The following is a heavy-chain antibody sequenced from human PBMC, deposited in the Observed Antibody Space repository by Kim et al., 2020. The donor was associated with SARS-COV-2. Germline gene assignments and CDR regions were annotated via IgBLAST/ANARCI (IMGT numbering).Heavy chain of an antibody. Sequence: SETLSLTCTVSGDSVSSGRYYWSWIRQPPGKGLEWIGYIYYSGSTNYNPSLKSRVTISVDTSKNQFSLKLSSVTAADTAVYYCARDSADYPFDLWGRGTLVTVSS. CDR3: ARDSADYPFDL. J-gene: IGHJ2*01. CDR2: IYYSGST. CDR1: GDSVSSGRYY. V-gene: IGHV4-61*01. D-gene: IGHD3-10*01.